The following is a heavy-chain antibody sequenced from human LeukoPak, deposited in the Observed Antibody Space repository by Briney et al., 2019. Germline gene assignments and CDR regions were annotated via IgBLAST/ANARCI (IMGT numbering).Heavy chain of an antibody. V-gene: IGHV3-30-3*01. J-gene: IGHJ4*02. Sequence: GGSLRLSCAASGFTFNNAWMNWVRQAPGKGLEWVAVISYDGSNKYYADSVKGRFTISRDNSKNTLYLQMDSLRAEDTAVYYCARDSSSEFDYWGQGTLVTVSS. CDR3: ARDSSSEFDY. D-gene: IGHD6-13*01. CDR2: ISYDGSNK. CDR1: GFTFNNAW.